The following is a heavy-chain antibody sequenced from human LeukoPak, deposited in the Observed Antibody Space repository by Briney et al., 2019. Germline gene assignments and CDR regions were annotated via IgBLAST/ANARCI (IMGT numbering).Heavy chain of an antibody. Sequence: PSQTLSLTCTVSSGSFTSGGYYWSWNRQHPGKGLEWIGYTYYSGSTYYNPSLKSRVTISVDTSKNQFSLKLSSVTAADTAVYYCARDSPFTYYYDSSVYPFDYWGQGTLVTVSS. V-gene: IGHV4-31*03. CDR3: ARDSPFTYYYDSSVYPFDY. CDR2: TYYSGST. J-gene: IGHJ4*02. D-gene: IGHD3-22*01. CDR1: SGSFTSGGYY.